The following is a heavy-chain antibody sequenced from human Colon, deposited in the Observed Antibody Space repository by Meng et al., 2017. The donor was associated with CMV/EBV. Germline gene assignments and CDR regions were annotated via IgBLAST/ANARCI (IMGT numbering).Heavy chain of an antibody. CDR2: ISDDGINK. D-gene: IGHD5-24*01. CDR1: AFRFNSYN. J-gene: IGHJ6*02. Sequence: GGSLRLSCVASAFRFNSYNIHWVRQPLGKGLEWVAMISDDGINKYYGDFVKGRFTVSRDNSKNTVYLQMNGLIGEDTAVYYCARAPPKERHNYYYGMDVWGQGTAVTVSS. V-gene: IGHV3-30*04. CDR3: ARAPPKERHNYYYGMDV.